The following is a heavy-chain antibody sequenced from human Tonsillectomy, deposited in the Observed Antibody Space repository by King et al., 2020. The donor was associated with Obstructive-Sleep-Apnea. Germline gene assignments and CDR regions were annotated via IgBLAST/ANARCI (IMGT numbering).Heavy chain of an antibody. D-gene: IGHD6-13*01. CDR3: AKFVVAAGYYYYYAMDV. Sequence: VQLVESGGGVVQPGRSPRLSCSASGFTFRSYGMHWVRQAPGKGLEWVAAIWYDGSNKYFADSVKGRFTISRDNSKNTLYLQMNSLRAEDTAVYYCAKFVVAAGYYYYYAMDVWGQGTTVTVSS. CDR2: IWYDGSNK. V-gene: IGHV3-33*06. CDR1: GFTFRSYG. J-gene: IGHJ6*02.